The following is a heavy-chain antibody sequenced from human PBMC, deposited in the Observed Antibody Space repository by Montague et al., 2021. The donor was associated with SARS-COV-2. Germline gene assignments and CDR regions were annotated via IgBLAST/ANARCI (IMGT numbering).Heavy chain of an antibody. CDR2: MYFRGSI. CDR3: SRGGALATVGYDY. CDR1: GGSIISSTYY. V-gene: IGHV4-39*07. Sequence: SESLSLTCTVAGGSIISSTYYWGWLRRPPGMGLEWIGNMYFRGSIYYNSSLKGRVTISVDTSKNQFSLKVTTVTAADTAVYYCSRGGALATVGYDYWGPGTLLTVSS. D-gene: IGHD4-23*01. J-gene: IGHJ4*02.